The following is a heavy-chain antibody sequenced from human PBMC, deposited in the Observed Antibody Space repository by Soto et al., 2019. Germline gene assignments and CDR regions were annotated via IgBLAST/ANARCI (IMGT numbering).Heavy chain of an antibody. CDR2: ISDSGGAT. CDR3: AKPVLVPTATVGTFDL. V-gene: IGHV3-23*01. D-gene: IGHD2-2*01. CDR1: GFTFSSFA. J-gene: IGHJ3*01. Sequence: GGSLRLSCAASGFTFSSFAMTWVRQAPGKGLEWVSTISDSGGATYYADSVMGRFTISRDNFKNTVYLQMNSLRAEDTAVYYCAKPVLVPTATVGTFDLWGQGTVVTVSS.